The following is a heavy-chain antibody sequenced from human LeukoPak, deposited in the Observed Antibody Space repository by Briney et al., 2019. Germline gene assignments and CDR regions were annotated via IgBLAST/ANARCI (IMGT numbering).Heavy chain of an antibody. D-gene: IGHD3-22*01. CDR1: GFTFSSYG. CDR3: AKNYYDSSGAYPFDY. V-gene: IGHV3-30*02. Sequence: GGSLRLSCAASGFTFSSYGMHWVRQAPGKGLEWVAVIWYDGSNKYYADSVKGRFTISRDNSKNTLYLQMNSLRAEDTAVYYCAKNYYDSSGAYPFDYWGQGTLVTVSS. CDR2: IWYDGSNK. J-gene: IGHJ4*02.